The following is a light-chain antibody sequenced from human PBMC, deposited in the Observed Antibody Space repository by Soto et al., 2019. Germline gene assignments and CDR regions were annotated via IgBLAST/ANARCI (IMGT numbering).Light chain of an antibody. CDR1: SSDVGAYDF. CDR2: DVI. CDR3: SSYAGSNNLYV. J-gene: IGLJ1*01. V-gene: IGLV2-11*01. Sequence: QSVLTQPRSVSGSLGQSVTISCTGTSSDVGAYDFVSWYQQNPGKAPRLIIFDVIKRPSGVPDRFSGSKSGNTASLTVSGLQAEDEADYYCSSYAGSNNLYVFGTGTKVTVL.